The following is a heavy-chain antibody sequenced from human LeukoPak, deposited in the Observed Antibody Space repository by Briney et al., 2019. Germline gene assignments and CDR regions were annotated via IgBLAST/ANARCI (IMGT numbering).Heavy chain of an antibody. CDR3: ARVTVTTTSDYFDY. V-gene: IGHV3-53*01. D-gene: IGHD4-17*01. CDR2: IYSGDST. CDR1: GFTLSGLW. Sequence: PGGSLRLSCVASGFTLSGLWMHWVRQAPGKGLECVSVIYSGDSTYYADSVKGRFTISRDKSNNTLHLQMNSLRAEDTAVYYCARVTVTTTSDYFDYWGQGTLVTVSS. J-gene: IGHJ4*02.